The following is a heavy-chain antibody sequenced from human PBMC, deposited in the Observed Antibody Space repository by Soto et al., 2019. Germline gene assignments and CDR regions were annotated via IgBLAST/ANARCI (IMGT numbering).Heavy chain of an antibody. J-gene: IGHJ5*02. CDR3: TSRGRQSPNWFDP. V-gene: IGHV1-69*06. CDR2: IIPMSGRP. Sequence: QVQLVQSGAEVKTPGSSMKVSCKASGGTFNSFSIDWVRQAPGQGLEWMGGIIPMSGRPNYAQRFQGRVTFSADKSTNTVYMEVNNLTYEDTAVYYCTSRGRQSPNWFDPWGQGTLVTVSS. CDR1: GGTFNSFS.